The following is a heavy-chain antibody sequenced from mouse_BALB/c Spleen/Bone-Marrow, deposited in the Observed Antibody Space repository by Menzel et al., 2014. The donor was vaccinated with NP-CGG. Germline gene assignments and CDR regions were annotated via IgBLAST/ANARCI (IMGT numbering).Heavy chain of an antibody. CDR3: AMWLRRDYYAMDY. D-gene: IGHD2-2*01. CDR2: IYPGNVNT. CDR1: GYTFTRYY. V-gene: IGHV1S56*01. J-gene: IGHJ4*01. Sequence: QVKLQQSGPELVKPGASVRISCKASGYTFTRYYIQWMKQRPGQGLEWIGWIYPGNVNTKYNEKFKGKATLTADKSSSTAYMQLSSLTSEDSAVYFCAMWLRRDYYAMDYWGQGTSVTVSS.